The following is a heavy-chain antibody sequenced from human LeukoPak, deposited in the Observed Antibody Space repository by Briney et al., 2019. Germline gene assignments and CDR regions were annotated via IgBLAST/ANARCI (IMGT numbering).Heavy chain of an antibody. D-gene: IGHD5-24*01. J-gene: IGHJ4*02. Sequence: SETLSLTCTVSGGSISSGDYYWSWIRQPPGKGLEWIGYIYYSGSTYYNPSLKSRVTISVDTSKNQFSLKLSSVTAADTAVYYCAREKVEMATIDYWGQGTLVTVSS. CDR2: IYYSGST. V-gene: IGHV4-30-4*02. CDR3: AREKVEMATIDY. CDR1: GGSISSGDYY.